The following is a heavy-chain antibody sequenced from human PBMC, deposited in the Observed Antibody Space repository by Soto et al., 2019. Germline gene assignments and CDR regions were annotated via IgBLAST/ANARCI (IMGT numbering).Heavy chain of an antibody. J-gene: IGHJ4*02. V-gene: IGHV4-34*01. CDR1: GGSFSGYY. CDR2: INHSGST. CDR3: ARSGGNPLSR. D-gene: IGHD2-15*01. Sequence: QVQLQQWGAGLLKPSETLSLTCAVYGGSFSGYYWSWIRQPPGKGLEWIGEINHSGSTNYNPSLKSRVTISVDTSKNQFSLKLSSVTAADTAVYYCARSGGNPLSRWGQGPLVTVSS.